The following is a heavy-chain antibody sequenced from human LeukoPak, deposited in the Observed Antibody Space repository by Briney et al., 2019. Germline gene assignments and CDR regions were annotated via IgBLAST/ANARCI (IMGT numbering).Heavy chain of an antibody. D-gene: IGHD6-19*01. Sequence: GSSVKVSCKASGGTFSSYAISWVRQAPGQGLEWMGGIIPTFGTANYAQKFQGRVTITADESTSTAYMELSSLRSEDTAVYYCARGGIAVAGNDWFDPWGQGALVTVFS. J-gene: IGHJ5*02. V-gene: IGHV1-69*01. CDR2: IIPTFGTA. CDR3: ARGGIAVAGNDWFDP. CDR1: GGTFSSYA.